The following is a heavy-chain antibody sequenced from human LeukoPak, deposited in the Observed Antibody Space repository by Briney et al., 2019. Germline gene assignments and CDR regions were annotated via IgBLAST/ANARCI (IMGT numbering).Heavy chain of an antibody. D-gene: IGHD3-3*01. CDR1: GYSISSGYY. V-gene: IGHV4-38-2*02. Sequence: KTSETLSLTCTVSGYSISSGYYWGWIRQPPGKGLEWIGSIYHSGSTYYNPSLKSRVTISVDTAKNQFSLKLSSVTAADTAVYYCARGRSGHFDYWGQGTLVTVSS. CDR2: IYHSGST. CDR3: ARGRSGHFDY. J-gene: IGHJ4*02.